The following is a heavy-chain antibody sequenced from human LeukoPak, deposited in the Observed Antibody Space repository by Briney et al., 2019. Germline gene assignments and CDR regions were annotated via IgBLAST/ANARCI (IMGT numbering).Heavy chain of an antibody. CDR3: ARTVPTRVLRYFDWSNTPQNWFDP. J-gene: IGHJ5*02. Sequence: ASVKVSCTASGYTFTSYAMNWVRQAPGQGLEWMGWINTNTGNPTYAQGFTGRFVFSLDTSVSTAYLQISSLKAEDTAVYYCARTVPTRVLRYFDWSNTPQNWFDPWGQGTLVTVSS. V-gene: IGHV7-4-1*02. CDR1: GYTFTSYA. CDR2: INTNTGNP. D-gene: IGHD3-9*01.